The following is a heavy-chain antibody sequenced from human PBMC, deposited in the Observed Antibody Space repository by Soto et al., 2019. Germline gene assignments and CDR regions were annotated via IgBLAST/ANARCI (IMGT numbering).Heavy chain of an antibody. J-gene: IGHJ6*02. CDR1: GVTFGSRA. Sequence: EVQLLESGGDLVQPGGSLRLSCVASGVTFGSRAMSWVRQAPGEGLEWVSTITDTGGDAKYADSVRGRFTISRDNSKNTLHLQMSSLRAEDTAVYYCARDDSRYGMDVWGQGTTVTVSS. CDR2: ITDTGGDA. V-gene: IGHV3-23*01. D-gene: IGHD2-21*01. CDR3: ARDDSRYGMDV.